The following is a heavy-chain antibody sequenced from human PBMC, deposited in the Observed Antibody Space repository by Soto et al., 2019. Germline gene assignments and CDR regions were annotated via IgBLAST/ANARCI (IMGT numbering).Heavy chain of an antibody. V-gene: IGHV1-69*04. CDR3: AREYCSSTSCPPDYHYYMDV. D-gene: IGHD2-2*01. CDR1: GGTFSSYT. Sequence: SVKVSCKASGGTFSSYTISWVRQAPGQGLEWMGRIIPILGIANYAQKFQGRVTITADKSTSTAYMELSSLRSEDTAVYYCAREYCSSTSCPPDYHYYMDVWGKGTTVTVPS. J-gene: IGHJ6*03. CDR2: IIPILGIA.